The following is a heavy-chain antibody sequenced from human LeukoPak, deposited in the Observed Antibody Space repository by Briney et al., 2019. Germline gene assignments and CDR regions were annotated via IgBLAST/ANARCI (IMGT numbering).Heavy chain of an antibody. CDR1: GFSLSTSGVG. Sequence: SGPTLVNPTQTLTLTCTFSGFSLSTSGVGVGWIRQPPGKALEWLALIYWDDDKRYSPSLKSRLTITKDTSKNQVVLTMTNMDPVDTATYYCAHLTKDPPYYDFWSGYHHPYYFDYWGQGTLVTVSS. J-gene: IGHJ4*02. V-gene: IGHV2-5*02. CDR3: AHLTKDPPYYDFWSGYHHPYYFDY. D-gene: IGHD3-3*01. CDR2: IYWDDDK.